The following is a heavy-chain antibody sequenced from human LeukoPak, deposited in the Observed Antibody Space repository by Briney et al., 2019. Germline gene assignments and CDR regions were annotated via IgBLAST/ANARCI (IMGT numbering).Heavy chain of an antibody. CDR2: IIPILGIA. Sequence: GASVKVSCKASGGTFSSYAISWVRQAPGQGLEWMGRIIPILGIANYAQKFQGRVTITADKSTSTAYMELSSLRSEDTAVYYCARETLVDTAMVYYFDYWGQGTLVTVSS. CDR1: GGTFSSYA. CDR3: ARETLVDTAMVYYFDY. D-gene: IGHD5-18*01. V-gene: IGHV1-69*04. J-gene: IGHJ4*02.